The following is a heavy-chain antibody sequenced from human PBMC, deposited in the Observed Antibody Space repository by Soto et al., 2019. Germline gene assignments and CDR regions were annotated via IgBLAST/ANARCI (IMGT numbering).Heavy chain of an antibody. CDR1: GYTFTRNG. Sequence: QVHLVQSGAEVKKPGASVNVSCKTSGYTFTRNGISWVRQAPGQGLEWMGWISPNSGNIKYAQKLQGRVIMTTDTSTSTAYTELRSLRSDATAVYYCVKDRDSNSWPSRDVWGRGTTVTVSS. CDR2: ISPNSGNI. D-gene: IGHD3-22*01. CDR3: VKDRDSNSWPSRDV. J-gene: IGHJ6*02. V-gene: IGHV1-18*01.